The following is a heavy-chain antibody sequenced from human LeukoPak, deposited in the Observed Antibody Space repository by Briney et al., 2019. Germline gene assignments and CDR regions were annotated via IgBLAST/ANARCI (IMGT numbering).Heavy chain of an antibody. D-gene: IGHD3-10*01. CDR3: AAYYYGSGSYYSFDY. CDR2: IYYTGTT. J-gene: IGHJ4*02. V-gene: IGHV4-39*01. CDR1: GGSISINSYY. Sequence: PSETLSLTCTVSGGSISINSYYWAWIRQPPGKGLEWIGSIYYTGTTYYNPSLKSRVTISVDTSKNQFSLKLSSVTAADTAVYYCAAYYYGSGSYYSFDYWGQGTLVTVSS.